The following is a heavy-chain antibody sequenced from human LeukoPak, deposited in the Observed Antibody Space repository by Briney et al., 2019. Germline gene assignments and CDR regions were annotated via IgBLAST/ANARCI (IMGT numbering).Heavy chain of an antibody. J-gene: IGHJ6*03. Sequence: ASVKVSCKASGYTFTGYYMHWVRQAPGQGLEWMGWINPNSGGTNYAQKFQGRVTMTRDTSISTAYMELSRLRSDDTAVYYCASWGIVVVPAATNYYMDVWGKGTTVTVSS. CDR2: INPNSGGT. V-gene: IGHV1-2*02. CDR3: ASWGIVVVPAATNYYMDV. D-gene: IGHD2-2*01. CDR1: GYTFTGYY.